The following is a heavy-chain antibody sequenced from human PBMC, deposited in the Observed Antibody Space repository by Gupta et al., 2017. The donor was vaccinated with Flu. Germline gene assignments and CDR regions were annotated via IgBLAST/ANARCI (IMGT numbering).Heavy chain of an antibody. V-gene: IGHV3-48*01. J-gene: IGHJ4*02. CDR2: ISGSSNTI. Sequence: EVQLVESGGGLVQPGGSLRLPCAASGFTFSSYSINWVRQTPGKGLEWVSYISGSSNTIYYADSVKGRFTISRDNAKNSLYLQMNSLRAEDTAVFYCARIYDSSGYYYPHDYWGQGTLVTVSS. CDR3: ARIYDSSGYYYPHDY. D-gene: IGHD3-22*01. CDR1: GFTFSSYS.